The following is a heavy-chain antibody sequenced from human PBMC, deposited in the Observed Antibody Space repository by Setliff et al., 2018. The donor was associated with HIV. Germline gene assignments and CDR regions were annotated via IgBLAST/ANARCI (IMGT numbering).Heavy chain of an antibody. CDR1: GYSFSKYG. V-gene: IGHV1-18*01. CDR3: ARDLVVVAPYYCFDP. J-gene: IGHJ5*02. CDR2: ISGFNGNT. D-gene: IGHD2-15*01. Sequence: GASVKVSCKASGYSFSKYGISWVRQAPGQGLEWMGWISGFNGNTKYGQNFQGRVTMTRDTSTNTAYMELNSLTSDDTAVYYCARDLVVVAPYYCFDPWGQGTLVTVSS.